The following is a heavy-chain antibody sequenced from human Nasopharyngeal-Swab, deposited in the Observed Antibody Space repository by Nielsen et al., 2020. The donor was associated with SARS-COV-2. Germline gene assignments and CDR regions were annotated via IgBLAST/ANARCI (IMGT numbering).Heavy chain of an antibody. V-gene: IGHV3-21*01. Sequence: GGSLRLSCAASGFTFSSYTMNGVRQAPGKGREWVSSISRSSSYIYYADSVKGRFTISRDNAKNSLYLQMNSLRAEDTAVYYCARGRGYSYDHHWGQGTLVTVSS. CDR1: GFTFSSYT. CDR3: ARGRGYSYDHH. D-gene: IGHD5-18*01. CDR2: ISRSSSYI. J-gene: IGHJ5*02.